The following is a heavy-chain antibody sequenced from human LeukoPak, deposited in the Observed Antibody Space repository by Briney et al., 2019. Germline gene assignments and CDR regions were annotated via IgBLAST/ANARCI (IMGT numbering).Heavy chain of an antibody. J-gene: IGHJ6*03. V-gene: IGHV4-39*07. CDR3: ARVLWLMDYYYYMDV. CDR2: IYYSGNT. D-gene: IGHD5-18*01. CDR1: GGSFNSYSYY. Sequence: SGTLSLTCTVSGGSFNSYSYYWGWVRQPPGKGLEWIGSIYYSGNTYYNPSLKSRVTISVDMSKNQFSLKLSSVTAADTAVYYCARVLWLMDYYYYMDVWGKGTTVTVSS.